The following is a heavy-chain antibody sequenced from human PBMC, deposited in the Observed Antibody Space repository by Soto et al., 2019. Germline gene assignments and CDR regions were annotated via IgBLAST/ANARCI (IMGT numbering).Heavy chain of an antibody. CDR1: GGSVSNKTYY. J-gene: IGHJ4*02. V-gene: IGHV4-61*01. CDR2: VYYSGTT. D-gene: IGHD4-17*01. CDR3: ATTTAVPNTLRSRYFFDY. Sequence: SSETLSLTCSVSGGSVSNKTYYWSWIRQPPGKRLEWLGYVYYSGTTNYNTSLKSRVTISVDLSKNQFSTRLSSVTTADTALYYCATTTAVPNTLRSRYFFDYWGQGTLVTVSS.